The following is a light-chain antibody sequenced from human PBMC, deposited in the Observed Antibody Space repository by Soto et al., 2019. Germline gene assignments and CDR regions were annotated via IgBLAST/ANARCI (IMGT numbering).Light chain of an antibody. V-gene: IGKV3-11*01. CDR1: QSVXSY. J-gene: IGKJ5*01. Sequence: TQSAVALSVAPGERATLACRASQSVXSYFAWYQRKPGQAPRVLXADASNSATGIPARLSGSGSGTDFTLTIRSLEPEDSVVYYCQQRGRGTPRFGQGTRVDIK. CDR3: QQRGRGTPR. CDR2: DAS.